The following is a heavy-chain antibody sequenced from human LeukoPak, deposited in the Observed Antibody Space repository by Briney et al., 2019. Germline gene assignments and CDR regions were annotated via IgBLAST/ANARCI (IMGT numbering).Heavy chain of an antibody. V-gene: IGHV1-69*13. CDR2: LIPFFGTA. CDR1: GGSFNTYP. J-gene: IGHJ3*02. D-gene: IGHD3-16*01. Sequence: SVKVSCKASGGSFNTYPCNWVRQAPGQRLEWMGGLIPFFGTASYAQTFQGRVTITADESTSTTYLEMSSLTSEDAAVYYCARPVWDTSPGAFDIWGQGTMVTVSS. CDR3: ARPVWDTSPGAFDI.